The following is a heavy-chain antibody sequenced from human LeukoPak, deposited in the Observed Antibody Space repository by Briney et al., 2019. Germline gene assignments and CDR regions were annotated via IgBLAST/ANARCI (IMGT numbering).Heavy chain of an antibody. V-gene: IGHV3-15*01. D-gene: IGHD5-24*01. CDR1: GFTFSNAW. J-gene: IGHJ4*02. CDR2: IKSKTDGGTT. CDR3: TTDRRWLQPYFDY. Sequence: GGSLRHSCAASGFTFSNAWMSWVRQAPGKGLEWVGRIKSKTDGGTTDYAAPVKGRFTISRDDSKNTLYLQMNSLKTEDTAVYYCTTDRRWLQPYFDYWGQGALVTVSS.